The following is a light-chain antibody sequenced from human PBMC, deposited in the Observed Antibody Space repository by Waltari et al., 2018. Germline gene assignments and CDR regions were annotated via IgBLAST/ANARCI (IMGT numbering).Light chain of an antibody. CDR3: GTWDSSLSGAV. V-gene: IGLV1-51*02. J-gene: IGLJ7*01. CDR1: SSNIGNNY. Sequence: QSVLTQQPSVSAAPGQRVTISCSGGSSNIGNNYVSWYRQFQGTATKLLIYENTARPSGIPGRCSCSKAGTSATLDITGLQAVDEADYYCGTWDSSLSGAVFVGGTHLTVL. CDR2: ENT.